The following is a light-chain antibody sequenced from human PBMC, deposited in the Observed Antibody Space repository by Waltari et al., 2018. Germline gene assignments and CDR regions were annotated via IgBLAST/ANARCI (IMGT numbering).Light chain of an antibody. CDR3: QQFDTSPA. J-gene: IGKJ3*01. CDR1: QSVSRSN. CDR2: GTS. Sequence: EIVLTQSPGTLSLSPGERATLSCRASQSVSRSNLAWYQQKPGQSPRLLIYGTSTRATGIPDRFSGSGSGTDFTLTISRLEPEDFAVYYCQQFDTSPAFGPGTTVDIK. V-gene: IGKV3-20*01.